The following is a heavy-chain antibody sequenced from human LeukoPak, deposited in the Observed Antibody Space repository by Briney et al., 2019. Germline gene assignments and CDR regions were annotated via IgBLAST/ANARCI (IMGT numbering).Heavy chain of an antibody. CDR3: AKGSDCRASFCGPDY. CDR2: ISAGGST. V-gene: IGHV3-23*01. J-gene: IGHJ4*02. D-gene: IGHD2-15*01. Sequence: QTGGSLRLSCAASGFTFSRSAMNWVRQAPGKGLEWVSGISAGGSTEYADSVEGRFTISRDNSKNTLFLQMNSLRAEDTAVYFCAKGSDCRASFCGPDYWGQGTLVTVSS. CDR1: GFTFSRSA.